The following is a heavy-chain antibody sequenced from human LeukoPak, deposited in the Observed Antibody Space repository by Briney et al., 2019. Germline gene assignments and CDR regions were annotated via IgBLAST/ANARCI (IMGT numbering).Heavy chain of an antibody. V-gene: IGHV3-23*01. Sequence: GGSLRLSCAASGFTFSSYAISWGRQAPGKGLEWVSAISGSGGSTYYADSVKGRFTISRDNSKNTLYLQMNSLRAEDTAVYYCAKDRSGRPNPNWFDPWGQGTLVTVSS. D-gene: IGHD3-10*01. CDR1: GFTFSSYA. J-gene: IGHJ5*02. CDR2: ISGSGGST. CDR3: AKDRSGRPNPNWFDP.